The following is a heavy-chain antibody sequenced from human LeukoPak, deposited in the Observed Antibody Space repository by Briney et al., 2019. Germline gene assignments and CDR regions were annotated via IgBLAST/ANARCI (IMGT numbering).Heavy chain of an antibody. CDR3: ARGSAVAHWFDP. CDR1: DGSINSYY. Sequence: SETLSLTCSVSDGSINSYYWNWIRRPPGRGLEWIGYIYYNGNTNYSPSLKSRVTMSVDTSKNLFSLKVSSVTAADTAVYYCARGSAVAHWFDPWGQGTLVTVSS. D-gene: IGHD6-19*01. CDR2: IYYNGNT. J-gene: IGHJ5*02. V-gene: IGHV4-59*01.